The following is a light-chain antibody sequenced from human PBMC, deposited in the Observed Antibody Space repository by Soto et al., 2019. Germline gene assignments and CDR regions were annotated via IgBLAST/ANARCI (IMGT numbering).Light chain of an antibody. CDR2: VGTGGIVG. CDR1: SGYSNYK. J-gene: IGLJ2*01. CDR3: GADHGSGNNFVVV. Sequence: QSALTQPPSASASLGGSVTLTCTLSSGYSNYKVDWYQQRPGKGPRFVMRVGTGGIVGFRGDGIPDRFSVLGSGLNRYLTIKNIQEEDESDYHCGADHGSGNNFVVVFGGGTKLTVL. V-gene: IGLV9-49*01.